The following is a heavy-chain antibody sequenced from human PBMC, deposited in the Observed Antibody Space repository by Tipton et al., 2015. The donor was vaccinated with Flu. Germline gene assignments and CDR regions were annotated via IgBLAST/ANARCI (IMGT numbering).Heavy chain of an antibody. CDR2: IWYDGSNK. CDR3: ARGKGDFDY. Sequence: PRLSCAASGFTFSSYGMHWVRQAPGKGLEWVAVIWYDGSNKYYADSVKGRFTISRDNSKNTLYLQMNSLRAEDTAVYYCARGKGDFDYWGQGTLVTVSS. CDR1: GFTFSSYG. J-gene: IGHJ4*02. V-gene: IGHV3-33*01.